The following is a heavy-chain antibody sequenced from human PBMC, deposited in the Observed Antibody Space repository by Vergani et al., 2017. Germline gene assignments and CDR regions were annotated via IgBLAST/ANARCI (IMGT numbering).Heavy chain of an antibody. CDR1: GFTFDDYA. CDR3: AKDKGGWLQLRQTFDY. V-gene: IGHV3-9*01. J-gene: IGHJ4*02. Sequence: EVQLVESGGGLVQPGRSLRLSCAASGFTFDDYAMHWVRQAPGKGLEWVSGISWNSGSIGYADSVKGRFTISRDNAKNSLYLQMNSLRAEDTALYYCAKDKGGWLQLRQTFDYWGQGTLVTVSS. CDR2: ISWNSGSI. D-gene: IGHD5-24*01.